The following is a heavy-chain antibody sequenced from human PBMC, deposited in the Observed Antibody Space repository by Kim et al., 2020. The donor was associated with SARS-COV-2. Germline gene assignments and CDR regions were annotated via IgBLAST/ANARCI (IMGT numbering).Heavy chain of an antibody. Sequence: YSNSVKGRLTISRDNSKCPLYLQMSSRSAEDTAGYYCAGDVSSYGYGMDVWGQGTTVTVSS. CDR3: AGDVSSYGYGMDV. J-gene: IGHJ6*02. V-gene: IGHV3-33*01. D-gene: IGHD5-18*01.